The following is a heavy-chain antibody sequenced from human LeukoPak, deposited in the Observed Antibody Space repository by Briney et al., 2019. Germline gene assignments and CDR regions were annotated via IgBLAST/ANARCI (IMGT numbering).Heavy chain of an antibody. V-gene: IGHV4-31*03. J-gene: IGHJ4*02. CDR2: IYYSGST. D-gene: IGHD3-10*01. CDR1: GGSISNSRYY. Sequence: SETLSLTCSVSGGSISNSRYYWGWLRQPPGKGLEWIGYIYYSGSTYYNPSLKSRVTISVDTSKNQLSLKLSSVTAADTAVYYCARSSYGAGSKPYWVDYWGQGTLVTVSS. CDR3: ARSSYGAGSKPYWVDY.